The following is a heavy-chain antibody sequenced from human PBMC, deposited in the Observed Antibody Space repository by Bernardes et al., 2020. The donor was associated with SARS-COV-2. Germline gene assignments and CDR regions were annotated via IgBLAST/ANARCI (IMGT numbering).Heavy chain of an antibody. CDR3: VRRTSGGGYFDY. J-gene: IGHJ4*02. D-gene: IGHD3-16*01. V-gene: IGHV5-51*01. Sequence: GESLKISCQGSGYSFNKYWIGWVRQTPGKGLELMAMMYPGYSRTTYSPSFQGRVTISADKSSSTASLQWTSLRASDTAIYYCVRRTSGGGYFDYWGQGTLLTVSS. CDR1: GYSFNKYW. CDR2: MYPGYSRT.